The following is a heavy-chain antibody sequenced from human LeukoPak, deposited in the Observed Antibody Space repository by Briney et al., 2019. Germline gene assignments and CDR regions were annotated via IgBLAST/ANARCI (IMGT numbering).Heavy chain of an antibody. J-gene: IGHJ4*02. CDR1: GGTFSSYA. V-gene: IGHV1-69*04. CDR3: ARDQTPYYYGSGSQF. D-gene: IGHD3-10*01. CDR2: IIPILGIA. Sequence: SVKVSCKASGGTFSSYAISWVRQAPGQGLEWVGRIIPILGIANYAQKFQGRVTITADKSTSTAYMELSSLRSEDTAVYYCARDQTPYYYGSGSQFWGQGTLVTVSS.